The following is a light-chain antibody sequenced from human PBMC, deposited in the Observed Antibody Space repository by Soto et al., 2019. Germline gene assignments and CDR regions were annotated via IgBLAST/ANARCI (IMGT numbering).Light chain of an antibody. Sequence: QSALTQPASASGSPGQSVTISCTGTSSDVGCYDLVSWYQQPPGKAPKLMIYDDTKRPSGISTRFSGSTSGNASSLTISGLQADEEADYYCCSYAGSGTLVFGTGTKLTVL. CDR2: DDT. CDR1: SSDVGCYDL. J-gene: IGLJ1*01. V-gene: IGLV2-23*01. CDR3: CSYAGSGTLV.